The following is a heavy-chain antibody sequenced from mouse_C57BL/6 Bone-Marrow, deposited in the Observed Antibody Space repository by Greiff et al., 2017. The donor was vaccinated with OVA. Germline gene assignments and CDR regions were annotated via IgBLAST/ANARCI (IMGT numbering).Heavy chain of an antibody. D-gene: IGHD2-4*01. V-gene: IGHV1-69*01. Sequence: QVQLQQSGAELVMPGASVKLSCKASGYTFTSYWMHWVKQRPGQGLEWIGEIDPSDSYTNYNQKFKGKSTLTVDKSSSTAYMQLSSLTSEDSAVYYCAREGNDYDYDGAWFAYWGQGTLVTVSA. CDR2: IDPSDSYT. J-gene: IGHJ3*01. CDR1: GYTFTSYW. CDR3: AREGNDYDYDGAWFAY.